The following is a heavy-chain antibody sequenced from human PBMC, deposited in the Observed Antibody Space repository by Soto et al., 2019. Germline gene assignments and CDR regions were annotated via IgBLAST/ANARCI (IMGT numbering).Heavy chain of an antibody. Sequence: AASVKVSCKASGFSFTGYYIHWLRQAPGQGPEWMGWINPNSGGTNYAQKFQGWVTMTRDTSISTAYMELSRLRSDDTAVYYCARVTVGYSYGYAFDIWGQGTMVTVSS. CDR3: ARVTVGYSYGYAFDI. V-gene: IGHV1-2*04. D-gene: IGHD5-18*01. J-gene: IGHJ3*02. CDR2: INPNSGGT. CDR1: GFSFTGYY.